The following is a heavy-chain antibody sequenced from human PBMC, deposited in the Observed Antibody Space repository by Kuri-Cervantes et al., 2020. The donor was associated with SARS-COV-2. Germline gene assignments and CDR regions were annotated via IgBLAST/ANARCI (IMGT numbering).Heavy chain of an antibody. Sequence: LRLSCTVSGGSISSGSYYWSWIRQPAGKGLEWIGRIYTSGSTNYNPSLKSRVTISVDTSKNQFSLKLSSVTAADTAVYYCARDRKTVGWYFDLWGRGTLVTVSS. CDR3: ARDRKTVGWYFDL. CDR2: IYTSGST. D-gene: IGHD4-11*01. CDR1: GGSISSGSYY. J-gene: IGHJ2*01. V-gene: IGHV4-61*02.